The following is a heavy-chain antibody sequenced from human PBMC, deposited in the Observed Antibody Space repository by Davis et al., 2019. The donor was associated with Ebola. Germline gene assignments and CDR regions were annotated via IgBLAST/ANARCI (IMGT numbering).Heavy chain of an antibody. D-gene: IGHD4-17*01. V-gene: IGHV3-33*01. J-gene: IGHJ4*02. CDR2: IWYDGSNK. Sequence: GESLKISCAASGFTFSSYGMHWVRQAPGKGLEWVAAIWYDGSNKYYADSVKGRFTISRDNSKNTLYLQMNSLRAEDTAVYYCARVNRHGDPDYWGQGTLVTVSS. CDR1: GFTFSSYG. CDR3: ARVNRHGDPDY.